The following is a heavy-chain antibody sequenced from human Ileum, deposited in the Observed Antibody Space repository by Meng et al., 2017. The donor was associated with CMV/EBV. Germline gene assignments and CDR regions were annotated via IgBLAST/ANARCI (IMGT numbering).Heavy chain of an antibody. CDR3: AHFVGGYYPSRPDY. CDR2: IYRGDDK. CDR1: GFSPSTSGGG. V-gene: IGHV2-5*02. J-gene: IGHJ4*02. Sequence: QLSLKELWPTLVKPTQTLTLTCSFSGFSPSTSGGGVGWIRQPPGKALEWLALIYRGDDKRYSPSLNSRLTIAKDTSKNEVVLTLTNMGPIDTGTYYCAHFVGGYYPSRPDYWGQGTLVTVSS. D-gene: IGHD1-26*01.